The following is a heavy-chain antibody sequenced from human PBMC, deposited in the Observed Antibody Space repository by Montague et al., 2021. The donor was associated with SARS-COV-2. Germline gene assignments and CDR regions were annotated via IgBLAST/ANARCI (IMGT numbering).Heavy chain of an antibody. V-gene: IGHV4-39*01. CDR2: VLSSGST. D-gene: IGHD1-26*01. Sequence: SETLSLTCTVSGDSISSSSYYWGWIRQPPGKGLEWIGNVLSSGSTFYNPSLRSRVTMSEDMSKNQFSLKLMSVTAADTAVYYCARSTVGTSHFDYWGQGTLVTVSS. CDR1: GDSISSSSYY. J-gene: IGHJ4*02. CDR3: ARSTVGTSHFDY.